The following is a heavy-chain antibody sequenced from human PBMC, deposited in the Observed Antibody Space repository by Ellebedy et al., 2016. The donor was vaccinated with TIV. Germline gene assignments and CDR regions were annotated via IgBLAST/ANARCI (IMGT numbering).Heavy chain of an antibody. CDR2: SSWNSGNI. D-gene: IGHD6-6*01. Sequence: SLKISXAASGFTFDDYAMHWVRQAPGKGLEWVSGSSWNSGNIDYVESVKGRFTISRDNAKNSLYLQMNSLRAEDTAVYYCARAGGLGVATRPFVSWGPGTLVTVSS. V-gene: IGHV3-9*01. J-gene: IGHJ4*02. CDR3: ARAGGLGVATRPFVS. CDR1: GFTFDDYA.